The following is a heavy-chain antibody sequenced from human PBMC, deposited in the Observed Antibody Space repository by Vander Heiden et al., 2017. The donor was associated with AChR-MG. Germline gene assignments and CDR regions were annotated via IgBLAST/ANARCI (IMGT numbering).Heavy chain of an antibody. J-gene: IGHJ2*01. D-gene: IGHD1-26*01. CDR2: INQDGREK. CDR3: ARIGIGWGYFDP. V-gene: IGHV3-7*01. Sequence: EVQLVESGGGLVQHGESLRLSCAASGFTFTDYWMSWVRLTPGKGLEWVANINQDGREKRYVDSMEGRFTISRDNAKNSAFLQMNSLRAEDTAVYYCARIGIGWGYFDPWGRGTLVTVSS. CDR1: GFTFTDYW.